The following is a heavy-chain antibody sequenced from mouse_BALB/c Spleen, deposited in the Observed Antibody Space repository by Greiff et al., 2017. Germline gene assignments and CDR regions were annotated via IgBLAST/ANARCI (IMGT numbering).Heavy chain of an antibody. CDR2: ISYSGST. Sequence: EVQLQESGPGLVKPSQSLSLTCTVTGYSITSDYAWNWIRQFPGNKLEWMGYISYSGSTSYNPSLKSRISITRDTSKNQFFLQLNSVTTEDTATYYCARPHYYGSSLFAYWGQGTLVTVSA. CDR3: ARPHYYGSSLFAY. J-gene: IGHJ3*01. V-gene: IGHV3-2*02. CDR1: GYSITSDYA. D-gene: IGHD1-1*01.